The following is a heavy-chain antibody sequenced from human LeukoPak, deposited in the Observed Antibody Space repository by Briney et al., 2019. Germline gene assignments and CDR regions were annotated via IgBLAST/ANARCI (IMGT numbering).Heavy chain of an antibody. Sequence: PGGSLRLSCAASGFIFSNYEMNWVRQAPGKGLEWVSYVSSSGSNIDYADSVKGRLTISRDNAKNSLYLQMNSLRAEDTAVYYCAREVRGLRYFDLGAAFSGMDVWGQGTTVTVSS. J-gene: IGHJ6*02. CDR3: AREVRGLRYFDLGAAFSGMDV. V-gene: IGHV3-48*03. CDR2: VSSSGSNI. D-gene: IGHD3-9*01. CDR1: GFIFSNYE.